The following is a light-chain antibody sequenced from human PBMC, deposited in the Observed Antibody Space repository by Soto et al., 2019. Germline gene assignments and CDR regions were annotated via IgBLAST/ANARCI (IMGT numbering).Light chain of an antibody. J-gene: IGKJ3*01. V-gene: IGKV3-20*01. CDR2: DAS. CDR1: QSVSSSY. Sequence: EIVLTQSPGTLSLSPGERATLSCRASQSVSSSYLAWYQQKPGQAPRLLIYDASSRATGIPDRFSGSGSGTDFTLHTSSLEPEALAVYYCQQYGSSPLFTFGPGTKVDIK. CDR3: QQYGSSPLFT.